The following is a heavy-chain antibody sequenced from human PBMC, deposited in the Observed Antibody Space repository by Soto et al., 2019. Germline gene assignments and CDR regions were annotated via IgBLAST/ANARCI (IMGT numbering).Heavy chain of an antibody. D-gene: IGHD2-2*02. CDR2: ISYDGSNK. J-gene: IGHJ6*02. Sequence: GGSLRLSCAASGFTFSSYAMHWVRQAPGKGLEWVAVISYDGSNKYYADSVKGRFTISRDNSKNTLYLQMNSLRAEDTAVYYCARDWGVIRYCSSTSCYMDYYYGMDVWGQGTTVTVSS. V-gene: IGHV3-30-3*01. CDR3: ARDWGVIRYCSSTSCYMDYYYGMDV. CDR1: GFTFSSYA.